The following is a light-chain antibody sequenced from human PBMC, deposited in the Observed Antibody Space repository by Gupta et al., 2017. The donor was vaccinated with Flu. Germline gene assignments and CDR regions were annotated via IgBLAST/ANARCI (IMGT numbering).Light chain of an antibody. Sequence: EIVLTQSPGTLSLSPGERATLSCRASQSVSSSYLAWYQQKPGQAPRLLIYGASSRATGIPDRFSGSGSGTDFTLTISRLEPEDFAVYYCQQEGNSPWTFGQWTKVEIK. CDR3: QQEGNSPWT. CDR1: QSVSSSY. V-gene: IGKV3-20*01. J-gene: IGKJ1*01. CDR2: GAS.